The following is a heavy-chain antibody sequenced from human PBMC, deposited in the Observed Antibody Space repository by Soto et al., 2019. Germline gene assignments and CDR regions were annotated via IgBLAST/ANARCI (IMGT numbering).Heavy chain of an antibody. V-gene: IGHV4-59*08. CDR1: GGSITGSY. CDR2: LFHSGST. J-gene: IGHJ3*01. D-gene: IGHD2-8*02. CDR3: ARHKIYCTGGTCYGPAFDV. Sequence: QVQLQESGPGLVKPSGTLSLTCTVTGGSITGSYWSWIRQSPGKGLEWIGYLFHSGSTYYNPSLESRLATSIATSKNQLSLRLTSVTATDTAVYYCARHKIYCTGGTCYGPAFDVWGQGTLVTVSS.